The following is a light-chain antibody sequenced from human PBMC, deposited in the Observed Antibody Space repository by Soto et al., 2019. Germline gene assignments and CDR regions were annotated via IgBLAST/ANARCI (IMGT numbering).Light chain of an antibody. Sequence: DIQLTQSPSFLSASVGDRVTITCRASQGISSYLAWYQQKPGKAPKLLIYAASTLQSGVPSRFSGSGSGTEFTLTSSSLQPEDFATYYCQKLNSYLHFGPGTKVDIK. V-gene: IGKV1-9*01. CDR2: AAS. CDR3: QKLNSYLH. CDR1: QGISSY. J-gene: IGKJ3*01.